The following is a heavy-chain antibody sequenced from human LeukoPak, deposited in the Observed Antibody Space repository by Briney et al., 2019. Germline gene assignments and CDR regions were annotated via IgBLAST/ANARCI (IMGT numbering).Heavy chain of an antibody. D-gene: IGHD6-13*01. CDR2: ISWNSDKI. CDR3: AKGGIHRGYYCYYMDV. J-gene: IGHJ6*03. Sequence: GWSLRLSCAASGFTFDDYAMHWVRQAPGKGLEWVSGISWNSDKIGYADSVKGRFTISRDNAKNSLYLQINNMRVEDTALYYCAKGGIHRGYYCYYMDVWGKGTTVTISS. CDR1: GFTFDDYA. V-gene: IGHV3-9*01.